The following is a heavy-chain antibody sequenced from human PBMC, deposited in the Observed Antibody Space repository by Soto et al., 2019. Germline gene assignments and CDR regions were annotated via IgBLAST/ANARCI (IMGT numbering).Heavy chain of an antibody. D-gene: IGHD3-16*01. CDR3: ATIGGAYGSHNWFDP. J-gene: IGHJ5*02. CDR2: IYHSGST. CDR1: GGSINKNY. V-gene: IGHV4-59*03. Sequence: SETLSLTCTVSGGSINKNYWGWIRQSPGKGLEWIGHIYHSGSTKYNSSLKSRVVISIDASRNQFSLRLTSVTAADTAIYYCATIGGAYGSHNWFDPWGQGALVT.